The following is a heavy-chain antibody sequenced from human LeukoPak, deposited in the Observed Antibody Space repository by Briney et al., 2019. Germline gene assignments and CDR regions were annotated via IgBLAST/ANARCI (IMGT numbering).Heavy chain of an antibody. CDR1: GGSISSGGYY. J-gene: IGHJ4*02. Sequence: PSQTLSLTCTVSGGSISSGGYYWSWIRQHPGKGLEWVGYIYYSGSTYYNPSLKSRVTISVDTSKNQFSLKLSSVTAADTAVYYCARITNVRPNCSSTSCRKFFDYWGQGTLVTVSS. D-gene: IGHD2-2*01. V-gene: IGHV4-31*03. CDR3: ARITNVRPNCSSTSCRKFFDY. CDR2: IYYSGST.